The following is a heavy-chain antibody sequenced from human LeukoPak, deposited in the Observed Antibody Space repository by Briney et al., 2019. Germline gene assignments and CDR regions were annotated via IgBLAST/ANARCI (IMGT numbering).Heavy chain of an antibody. CDR3: ARGRRLWLRYYYYYMDV. CDR1: GYTFTSYG. J-gene: IGHJ6*03. Sequence: ASLRVSCKASGYTFTSYGISWVRQAPGQGLEWMGWMNPNSGNAGYAQKFQGRVTMTRNTSISTADMEQSSLRSEDTAVYYCARGRRLWLRYYYYYMDVWGKGTTVTISS. V-gene: IGHV1-8*02. CDR2: MNPNSGNA. D-gene: IGHD5-18*01.